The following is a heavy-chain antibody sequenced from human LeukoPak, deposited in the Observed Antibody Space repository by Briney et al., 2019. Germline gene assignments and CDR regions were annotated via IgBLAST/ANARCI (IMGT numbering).Heavy chain of an antibody. Sequence: GASVKVSCKASGYTFTSYYMHWVRQAPGQGLEWMGIINPSGGSTSYAQKFQGRVTMTRDTSTSTVYMELSSLRSEDTAVYYCARDGSDTAMVRYYYYMDVWGKGTTVTVSS. CDR3: ARDGSDTAMVRYYYYMDV. J-gene: IGHJ6*03. CDR1: GYTFTSYY. CDR2: INPSGGST. D-gene: IGHD5-18*01. V-gene: IGHV1-46*01.